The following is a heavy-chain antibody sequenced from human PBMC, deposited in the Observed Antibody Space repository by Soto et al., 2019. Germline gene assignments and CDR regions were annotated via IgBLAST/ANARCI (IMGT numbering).Heavy chain of an antibody. D-gene: IGHD6-19*01. J-gene: IGHJ4*02. V-gene: IGHV1-69*02. CDR1: GGTFSSYT. CDR3: ARVDSSGWWVFDY. Sequence: SVKVSCKASGGTFSSYTISWVRQAPGQGLEWMGRIIPILGIANYAQKFQGRVTITADKSTSTAYMELSSLRSEDTAVYYCARVDSSGWWVFDYWGQGTLVTVSS. CDR2: IIPILGIA.